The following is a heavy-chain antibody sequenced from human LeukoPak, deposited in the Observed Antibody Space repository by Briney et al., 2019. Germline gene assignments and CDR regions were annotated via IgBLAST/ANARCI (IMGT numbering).Heavy chain of an antibody. D-gene: IGHD1-26*01. J-gene: IGHJ3*02. CDR3: ATRQRSGSYYTAFDI. Sequence: ASVKVSSKASGYTFTSYYMHWVRHAPGQGLEWMGIINPSGGSPSYAHKFQGRVTMTRHTSTSTVYTELSSLRSEDTAVYYCATRQRSGSYYTAFDIWGQGTMVTVSS. V-gene: IGHV1-46*03. CDR1: GYTFTSYY. CDR2: INPSGGSP.